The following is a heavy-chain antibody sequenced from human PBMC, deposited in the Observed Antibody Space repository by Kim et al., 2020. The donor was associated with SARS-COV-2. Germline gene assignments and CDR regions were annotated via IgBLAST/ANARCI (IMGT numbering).Heavy chain of an antibody. V-gene: IGHV3-66*01. D-gene: IGHD1-1*01. J-gene: IGHJ4*02. CDR3: ARDWNADKYSDS. CDR1: GFSVSDSY. CDR2: IFGGDNT. Sequence: GGSLRLSCAASGFSVSDSYMNWVRQAPGKGLEWVSVIFGGDNTYYADSVKGRFTISRDNSKNTVYLQMNSLRAEDTAVYYCARDWNADKYSDSWGQGTLVTVSS.